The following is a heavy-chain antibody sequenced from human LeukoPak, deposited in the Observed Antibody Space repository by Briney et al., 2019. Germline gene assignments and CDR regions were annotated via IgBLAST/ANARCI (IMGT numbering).Heavy chain of an antibody. CDR2: TYYRSKWYN. J-gene: IGHJ6*02. CDR3: ARGPKGDILTGPSRPYYYYYGMDV. D-gene: IGHD3-9*01. CDR1: GDSVSSNSAA. Sequence: SQTLSLTCAISGDSVSSNSAAWNWIRQSPSRGLEWLGRTYYRSKWYNDYAVSVKSRITINPDTSKNQFSLQLSSVTAADTAVYYCARGPKGDILTGPSRPYYYYYGMDVWGQGTTVTVSS. V-gene: IGHV6-1*01.